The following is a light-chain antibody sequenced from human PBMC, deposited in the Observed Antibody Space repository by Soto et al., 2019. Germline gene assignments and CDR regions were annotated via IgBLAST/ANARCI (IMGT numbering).Light chain of an antibody. CDR2: LAS. J-gene: IGKJ4*01. Sequence: EIVLTQSPATLSLSPGERATLSCRASQTVRNNLAWYQQRPGQAPRLLIYLASNRAAGVPARFSGSGSGTDFTFTISSLQPEDIATYYCQQYDNLPNLTFGGGTKVDIK. CDR1: QTVRNN. CDR3: QQYDNLPNLT. V-gene: IGKV3D-15*01.